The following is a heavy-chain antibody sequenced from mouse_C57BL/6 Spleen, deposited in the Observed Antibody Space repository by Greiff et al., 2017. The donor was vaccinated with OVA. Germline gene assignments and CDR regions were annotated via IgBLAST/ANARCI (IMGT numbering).Heavy chain of an antibody. Sequence: EVQLQESGGDLVKPGGSLKLSCAASGFTFSSYGMSWVRQTPDKRLEWVATISSGGSYTYYPDSVKGRFTFSRDNAKNTLYLQMSSLKSEDTAMYYCARQITTVVATPYAMDYWGQGTSVTVSS. D-gene: IGHD1-1*01. CDR2: ISSGGSYT. CDR3: ARQITTVVATPYAMDY. J-gene: IGHJ4*01. CDR1: GFTFSSYG. V-gene: IGHV5-6*01.